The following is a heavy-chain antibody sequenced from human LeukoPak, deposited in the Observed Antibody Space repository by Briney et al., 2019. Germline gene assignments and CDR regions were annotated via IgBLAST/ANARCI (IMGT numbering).Heavy chain of an antibody. CDR2: IYYTGNT. D-gene: IGHD6-13*01. CDR1: GDSITGYY. Sequence: SETLSLTCSVSGDSITGYYWGWIRQPPGKGLEWIGNIYYTGNTNYNPSLKSRVTISVDTSKNQFSLKLSSVTAADTAVYYCARYGYSSSWYISYWFDPWGQGTLVTVSS. V-gene: IGHV4-59*12. CDR3: ARYGYSSSWYISYWFDP. J-gene: IGHJ5*02.